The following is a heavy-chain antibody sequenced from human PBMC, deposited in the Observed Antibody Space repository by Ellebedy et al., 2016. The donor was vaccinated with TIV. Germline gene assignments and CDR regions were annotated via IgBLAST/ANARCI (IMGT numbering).Heavy chain of an antibody. V-gene: IGHV3-7*01. CDR2: INQDGSEK. J-gene: IGHJ3*02. CDR1: GFTFSSYW. CDR3: ATDGSYGDYRSPTHAFEI. Sequence: GGSLRLSCAAPGFTFSSYWMTWVRQAPGKGLEWVANINQDGSEKYYVDSVKGRFTISRDNAKNSLYLQMNSLGADDTAVYYCATDGSYGDYRSPTHAFEIWGQGTMVTVSP. D-gene: IGHD4-17*01.